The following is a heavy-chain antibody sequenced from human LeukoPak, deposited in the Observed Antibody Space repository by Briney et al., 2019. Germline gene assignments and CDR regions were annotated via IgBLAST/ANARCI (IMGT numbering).Heavy chain of an antibody. CDR3: ARGHDYGDYYYYGMDV. J-gene: IGHJ6*02. Sequence: GGSLRLSCAASGFTFSSYAMHWVRQAPGKGLEWVAVISYDGSNKYYADSVKGRFTISRDNSKNTLYLQMNSLRAGDTAVYYCARGHDYGDYYYYGMDVWGQGTTVTVSS. D-gene: IGHD4-17*01. V-gene: IGHV3-30-3*01. CDR1: GFTFSSYA. CDR2: ISYDGSNK.